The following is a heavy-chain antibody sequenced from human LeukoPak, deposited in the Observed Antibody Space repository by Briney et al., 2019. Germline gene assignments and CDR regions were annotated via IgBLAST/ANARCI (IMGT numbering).Heavy chain of an antibody. V-gene: IGHV3-20*04. D-gene: IGHD1-26*01. CDR1: GFTFDDYG. CDR3: ARFKWELLPKAPFDY. CDR2: INWSGGST. Sequence: GGSLRLSCAASGFTFDDYGMSWVRQAPGKGLEWVSGINWSGGSTGYADSVKGRFTISRDNAKNSLYLQMNSLRAEDTALYYCARFKWELLPKAPFDYWGQGTLVTVSS. J-gene: IGHJ4*02.